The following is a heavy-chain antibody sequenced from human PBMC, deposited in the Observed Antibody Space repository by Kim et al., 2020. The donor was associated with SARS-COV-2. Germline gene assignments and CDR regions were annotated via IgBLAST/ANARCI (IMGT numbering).Heavy chain of an antibody. CDR1: GFTFSSYA. CDR3: AKKVPAARMWGGYGMDV. CDR2: ISGSGGST. V-gene: IGHV3-23*01. Sequence: GGSLRLSCAASGFTFSSYAMSWVRQAPGKGLEWVSAISGSGGSTYYADSVKGRFTISSDNSKNTLYLQMNSLRAEDTAVYYCAKKVPAARMWGGYGMDVWGQGTTVTVSS. D-gene: IGHD2-2*01. J-gene: IGHJ6*02.